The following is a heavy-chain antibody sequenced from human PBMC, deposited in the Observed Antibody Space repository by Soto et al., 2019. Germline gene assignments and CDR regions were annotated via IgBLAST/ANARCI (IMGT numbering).Heavy chain of an antibody. J-gene: IGHJ6*02. CDR3: ARSHGSSTNLENYYYYYYGMDV. V-gene: IGHV1-69*01. CDR2: IIPISGTA. D-gene: IGHD2-2*01. Sequence: QVQLVQSGAEVKKPGSSVKVSCKASGGTFSSYAISWVRQAPGQGLEWMGGIIPISGTANYAQKFQGRVTITADEARSTAYMEQSSMRSEDTAVYYCARSHGSSTNLENYYYYYYGMDVWGQGTTVTFSS. CDR1: GGTFSSYA.